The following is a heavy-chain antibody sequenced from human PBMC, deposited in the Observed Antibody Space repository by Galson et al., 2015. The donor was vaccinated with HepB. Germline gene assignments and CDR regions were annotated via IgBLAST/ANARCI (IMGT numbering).Heavy chain of an antibody. CDR1: GFTFSSYA. V-gene: IGHV3-30*04. J-gene: IGHJ4*02. Sequence: SLRLSCAASGFTFSSYAMNWVRQAPGKGLEWVAVLSSPGDNEYYADSVKGRFTISRDNFENTVYLQMHSLRVEDTAVYYCARTFYFDYWGQGTLVTVSS. D-gene: IGHD3-16*01. CDR3: ARTFYFDY. CDR2: LSSPGDNE.